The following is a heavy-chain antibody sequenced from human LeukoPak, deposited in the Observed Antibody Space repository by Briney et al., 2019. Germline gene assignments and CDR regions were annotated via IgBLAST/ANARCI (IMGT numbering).Heavy chain of an antibody. J-gene: IGHJ5*02. D-gene: IGHD3-10*01. V-gene: IGHV4-39*01. CDR2: IHNSGNT. Sequence: SETLSLTCTVSGGSINNDVYYWDWIRQTPGKGLEWVGNIHNSGNTYYKSSLKSRVGMSIDTSQNQFSLRLSSVTAADTAVYYCARHPGRSNWFDTWGQGNLVPISS. CDR3: ARHPGRSNWFDT. CDR1: GGSINNDVYY.